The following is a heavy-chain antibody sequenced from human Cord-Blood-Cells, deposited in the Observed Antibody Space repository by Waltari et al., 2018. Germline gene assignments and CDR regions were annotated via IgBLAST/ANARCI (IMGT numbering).Heavy chain of an antibody. Sequence: QVQLQESGPGLVKPSETLSLTCTVSGGSISSYSWSWIRQPAGKGLEWIGRIYTSGSTNYNPSLKSRVTMSVDTSKNQFSLKLSSVTAADTAVYYCARSGYSSGWFDAFDIWGQGTMVTVSS. CDR2: IYTSGST. J-gene: IGHJ3*02. CDR1: GGSISSYS. CDR3: ARSGYSSGWFDAFDI. D-gene: IGHD6-19*01. V-gene: IGHV4-4*07.